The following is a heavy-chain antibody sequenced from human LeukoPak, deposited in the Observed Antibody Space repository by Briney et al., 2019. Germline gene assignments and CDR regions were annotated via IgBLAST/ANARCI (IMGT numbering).Heavy chain of an antibody. CDR3: AKGVVAATNAAYYGMDV. CDR2: ISYDESDK. V-gene: IGHV3-30*18. Sequence: PGGSLRLSCAASGFTFSNYGMHWVHQAPGKGLEWVAVISYDESDKYYADSVKGRFTISRDNSKNTLYLQMNSLRPEDTAVYYCAKGVVAATNAAYYGMDVWGQGTTVTVSS. D-gene: IGHD2-15*01. CDR1: GFTFSNYG. J-gene: IGHJ6*02.